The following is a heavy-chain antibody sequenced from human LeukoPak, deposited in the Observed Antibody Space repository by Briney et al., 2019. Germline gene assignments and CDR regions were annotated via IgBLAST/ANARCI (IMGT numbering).Heavy chain of an antibody. V-gene: IGHV4-4*07. CDR1: GGSISSYY. D-gene: IGHD6-13*01. CDR3: ARDAAAAGLYYFDY. CDR2: IYTSGST. J-gene: IGHJ4*02. Sequence: SETLSLTCTDPGGSISSYYWRWIRQPAGKGLEWIGRIYTSGSTNYNPSLKSRVTISVDKSKNQFSLKLSSVTAADTAVYYCARDAAAAGLYYFDYWGQGTLVTVSS.